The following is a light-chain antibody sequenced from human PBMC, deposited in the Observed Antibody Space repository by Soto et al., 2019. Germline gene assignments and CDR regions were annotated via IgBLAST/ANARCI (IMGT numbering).Light chain of an antibody. CDR3: RSYTSSSTLYV. V-gene: IGLV2-14*01. J-gene: IGLJ1*01. Sequence: QSALTQPASVSGSPGESITISCTGTSSDVGGYNYLSWCQQHPGKAPKLMIYDVSNRPSGFSNRFSRSKSRNTASLDISGLQAEDEADYYCRSYTSSSTLYVLGTGTKLTVL. CDR1: SSDVGGYNY. CDR2: DVS.